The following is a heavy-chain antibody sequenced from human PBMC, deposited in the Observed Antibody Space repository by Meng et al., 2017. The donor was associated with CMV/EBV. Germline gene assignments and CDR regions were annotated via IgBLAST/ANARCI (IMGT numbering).Heavy chain of an antibody. CDR1: LSSGCYY. CDR3: ARAPYDSSGYLVALGDY. Sequence: LSSGCYYLSWVRQHPGQGLEWIGYIYYSGGTYYNPSLKSRVTISVDTSKNQFSLKLSSVTAADTAVYYCARAPYDSSGYLVALGDYWGQGTLVTVSS. J-gene: IGHJ4*02. V-gene: IGHV4-31*02. D-gene: IGHD3-22*01. CDR2: IYYSGGT.